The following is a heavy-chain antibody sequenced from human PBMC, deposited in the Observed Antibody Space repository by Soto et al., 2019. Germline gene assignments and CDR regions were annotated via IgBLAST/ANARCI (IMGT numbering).Heavy chain of an antibody. D-gene: IGHD3-22*01. Sequence: ASVKVSCKASGGTFSSYAISWVRRAPGQGLEWMGGIIPIFGTANYAQKFQGRVTITADESTSTAYMELSSLRSEDTAVYYCARGNGYYDSSGYYFISWGQGTLVTVSS. J-gene: IGHJ4*02. V-gene: IGHV1-69*13. CDR2: IIPIFGTA. CDR3: ARGNGYYDSSGYYFIS. CDR1: GGTFSSYA.